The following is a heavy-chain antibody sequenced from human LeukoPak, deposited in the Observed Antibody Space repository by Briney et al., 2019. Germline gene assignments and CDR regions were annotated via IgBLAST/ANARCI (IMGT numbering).Heavy chain of an antibody. V-gene: IGHV3-48*04. CDR2: ISSGGTTI. J-gene: IGHJ4*02. Sequence: PGGSLRLSCAASRFTFSSYSMNWVRQAPGKGLGWVSYISSGGTTIYYADSVKGRFTISRDNAKNSLYLQMNSLRAEDTAVYYCARVVGANGFDYWGQGTLVTVSS. CDR3: ARVVGANGFDY. CDR1: RFTFSSYS. D-gene: IGHD1-26*01.